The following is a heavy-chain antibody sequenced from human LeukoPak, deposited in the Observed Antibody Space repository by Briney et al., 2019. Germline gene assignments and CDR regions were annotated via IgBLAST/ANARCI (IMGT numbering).Heavy chain of an antibody. J-gene: IGHJ4*02. CDR1: GYTFTSYG. V-gene: IGHV1-18*01. CDR2: ISDYTGNT. Sequence: GASVKVSCQASGYTFTSYGISWVRQAPGQGLEWMGGISDYTGNTNYAQKLQGRVTMTTDTSTSTAYMELRSLRSDDTAVYYCARGVGCSGGSCYSAHNDYWGQGTLVTVSS. CDR3: ARGVGCSGGSCYSAHNDY. D-gene: IGHD2-15*01.